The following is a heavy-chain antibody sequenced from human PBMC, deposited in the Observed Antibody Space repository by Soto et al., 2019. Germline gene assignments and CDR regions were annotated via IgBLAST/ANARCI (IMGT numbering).Heavy chain of an antibody. V-gene: IGHV1-18*01. CDR2: ISAYNGNT. CDR3: ARSSDPLTFGGVIVPGAFDI. Sequence: ASVKVSCKASGYTFTSYGISWVRRAPGQGLEWMGWISAYNGNTNYAQKLQGRVTITADESTSTAYMELSSLRSEDTAVYYCARSSDPLTFGGVIVPGAFDIWGQGTMVTVSS. CDR1: GYTFTSYG. J-gene: IGHJ3*02. D-gene: IGHD3-16*02.